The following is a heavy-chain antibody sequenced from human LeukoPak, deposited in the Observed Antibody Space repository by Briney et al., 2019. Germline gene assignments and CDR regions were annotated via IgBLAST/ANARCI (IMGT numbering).Heavy chain of an antibody. J-gene: IGHJ3*02. V-gene: IGHV3-53*01. CDR2: IYSDSNT. D-gene: IGHD3-22*01. CDR1: GFSVSSSY. CDR3: ARGYYYDSSGLDAFDI. Sequence: GGSLRLSCAASGFSVSSSYMSWVRQAPGKGLEWVSVIYSDSNTYYADSVKGRFTISRDNSKNTLYLQMNSLRAEDTAVYYCARGYYYDSSGLDAFDIWGQGTMVTVSS.